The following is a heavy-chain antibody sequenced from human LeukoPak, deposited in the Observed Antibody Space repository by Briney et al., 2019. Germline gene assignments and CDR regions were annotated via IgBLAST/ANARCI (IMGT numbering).Heavy chain of an antibody. Sequence: PGGSLRLSCAASGFTFSSYLMSWVRQAPGKGLEWVANIKYDGSEKYYVDSVKGRFTISRDNSKNTLYLQMNSLRAEDTAVYYCASGYSYSDYWGQGTLVTVSS. V-gene: IGHV3-7*03. D-gene: IGHD5-18*01. CDR2: IKYDGSEK. J-gene: IGHJ4*02. CDR1: GFTFSSYL. CDR3: ASGYSYSDY.